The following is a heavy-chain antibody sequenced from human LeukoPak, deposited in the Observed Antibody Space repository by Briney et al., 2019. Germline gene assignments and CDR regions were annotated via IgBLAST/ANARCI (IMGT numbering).Heavy chain of an antibody. Sequence: GGSLRLSCAASGFTFSTYAMNWVRQAPGKGLEWVSTISGSGGSTYYADSMKGRFTISRDNSKNTLCLQMNSLRAEDTAVYYCAYGDYDCWGQGTLVTVSS. CDR1: GFTFSTYA. V-gene: IGHV3-23*01. CDR3: AYGDYDC. D-gene: IGHD4-17*01. J-gene: IGHJ4*02. CDR2: ISGSGGST.